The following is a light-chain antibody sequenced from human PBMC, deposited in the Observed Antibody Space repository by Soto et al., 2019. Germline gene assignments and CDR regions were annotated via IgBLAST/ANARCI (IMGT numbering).Light chain of an antibody. J-gene: IGKJ4*01. CDR2: GAS. Sequence: EIVLTQSPGTLSLSPGERATLSCRASQSVSSSYLAWYQQKPGQAPRLLIYGASSRATGIPDRFSGSGSVTDFTLTISRLEPEDLAVYYCQQYGSAPPVTFGGGTKVEIK. V-gene: IGKV3-20*01. CDR1: QSVSSSY. CDR3: QQYGSAPPVT.